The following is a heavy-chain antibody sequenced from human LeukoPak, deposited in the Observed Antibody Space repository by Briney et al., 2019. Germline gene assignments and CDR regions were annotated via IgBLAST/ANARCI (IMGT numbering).Heavy chain of an antibody. V-gene: IGHV5-51*01. CDR3: ARSGTYYYGSGSYYPFDY. J-gene: IGHJ4*02. Sequence: GESLKISCKGSGYSFSSYWIGWVRQMPGKGLEWMGIIYPGDSDTRYSPSSQGQVTISADKSISTAYLQWSSLKASDTAMYYCARSGTYYYGSGSYYPFDYWGQGTLVTVSS. CDR2: IYPGDSDT. D-gene: IGHD3-10*01. CDR1: GYSFSSYW.